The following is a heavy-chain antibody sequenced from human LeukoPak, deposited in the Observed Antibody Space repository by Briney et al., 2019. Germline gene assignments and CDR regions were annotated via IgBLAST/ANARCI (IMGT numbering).Heavy chain of an antibody. CDR1: GYTFTGYY. D-gene: IGHD6-13*01. CDR2: INAGNGNT. J-gene: IGHJ4*02. CDR3: ASQDDIAAAGLNY. V-gene: IGHV1-3*01. Sequence: GASVKVSCKASGYTFTGYYMHWVRQAPGQRLEWMGWINAGNGNTKYSQKFQGRVTITRDTSASTAYMELSSLRSEDTAVYYCASQDDIAAAGLNYWGQGTLVTVSS.